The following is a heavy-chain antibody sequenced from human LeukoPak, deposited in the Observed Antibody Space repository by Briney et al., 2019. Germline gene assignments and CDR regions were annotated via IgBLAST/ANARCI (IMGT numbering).Heavy chain of an antibody. V-gene: IGHV4-4*07. CDR1: GGSFSNHF. CDR3: AREDSGSYYNFYYFYMDV. CDR2: IYPSGNT. J-gene: IGHJ6*03. Sequence: KSSETLSLTCSVSGGSFSNHFWSWVRQPAEKGLEWIGRIYPSGNTNYNPSLKSRVTLSVDTSKTQFYLSLGSVTAADTAVYYCAREDSGSYYNFYYFYMDVWGKGTTVTISS. D-gene: IGHD3-10*01.